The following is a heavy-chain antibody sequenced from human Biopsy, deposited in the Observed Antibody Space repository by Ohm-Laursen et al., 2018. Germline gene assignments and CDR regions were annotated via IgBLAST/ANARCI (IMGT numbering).Heavy chain of an antibody. Sequence: SQTLSLTCTVSSGSISSYYWSWIRQPPGKGLEWIGYIDYRGSTKCNPSLRSRVTMSIDTSRNQFSLKLSSVTAADTAVYYCATTTMDTSGWFGNYFDSWGQGTLVTISA. CDR2: IDYRGST. V-gene: IGHV4-59*08. D-gene: IGHD6-19*01. J-gene: IGHJ4*02. CDR1: SGSISSYY. CDR3: ATTTMDTSGWFGNYFDS.